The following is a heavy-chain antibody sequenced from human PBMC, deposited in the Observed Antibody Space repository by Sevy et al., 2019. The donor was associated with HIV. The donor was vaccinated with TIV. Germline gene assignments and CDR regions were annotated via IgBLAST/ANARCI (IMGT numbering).Heavy chain of an antibody. CDR3: ASGSYYGRYFDY. CDR1: GGSMSSNY. D-gene: IGHD1-26*01. V-gene: IGHV4-59*01. J-gene: IGHJ4*02. CDR2: IYYSGST. Sequence: SETLSLTCTVSGGSMSSNYWSWIRQSPGKGLEWIGNIYYSGSTNYNPSLKSRFTISVDTSKNHFSLKLSAVTAADTAVYYCASGSYYGRYFDYWGQGTLVTVSS.